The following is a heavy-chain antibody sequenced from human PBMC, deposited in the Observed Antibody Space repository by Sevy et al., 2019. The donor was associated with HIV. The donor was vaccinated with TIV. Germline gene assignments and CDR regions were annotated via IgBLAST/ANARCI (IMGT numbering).Heavy chain of an antibody. Sequence: SETLSLTCTVSGGSISSYYWSWIRQPPGKGLEWIGYIYYSGSTNYNPSLKSRVTISVDTSKNQFSLKLSSVTAADTAVYYCAREPITMVRGVISGWFGPWGQGTLVTVSS. J-gene: IGHJ5*02. V-gene: IGHV4-59*13. D-gene: IGHD3-10*01. CDR3: AREPITMVRGVISGWFGP. CDR1: GGSISSYY. CDR2: IYYSGST.